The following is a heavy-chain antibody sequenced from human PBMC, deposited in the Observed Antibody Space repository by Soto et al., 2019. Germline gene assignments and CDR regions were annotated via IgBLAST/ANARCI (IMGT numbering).Heavy chain of an antibody. CDR1: GFTFSDHY. CDR3: IRDRITVGEVYYLDF. CDR2: IRNKVNSCTT. J-gene: IGHJ4*02. V-gene: IGHV3-72*01. Sequence: EVQLVESGGGLVQPGGSLRLSCAASGFTFSDHYMDWVRQAPGKGLEWVARIRNKVNSCTTEYAASVKGRFTISRDDSKKSPYLQMNSIKTEDTAVYFCIRDRITVGEVYYLDFWGKGALVAVSS. D-gene: IGHD3-16*01.